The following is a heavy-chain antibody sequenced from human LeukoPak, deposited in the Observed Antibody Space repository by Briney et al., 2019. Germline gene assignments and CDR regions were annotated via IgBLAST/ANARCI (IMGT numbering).Heavy chain of an antibody. D-gene: IGHD6-13*01. CDR3: ARGQYSSSWYEDY. V-gene: IGHV4-59*01. CDR2: IYYSGST. J-gene: IGHJ4*02. CDR1: GGSISSYY. Sequence: SETLSLTCTVSGGSISSYYWSWIRQPPGKGLEWIGYIYYSGSTNYNPSLKSRVTISVDTSKNQFSLKLSSVTAADTAVYYCARGQYSSSWYEDYWGQGTLVTVPS.